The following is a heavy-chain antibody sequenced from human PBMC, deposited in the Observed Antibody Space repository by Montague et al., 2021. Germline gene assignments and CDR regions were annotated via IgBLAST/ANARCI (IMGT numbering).Heavy chain of an antibody. Sequence: SVKVSCKASGYTFIGNHIHWVRQAPGQGLEWMGGMNPNSGATKYAQKFQGRVTMTRDTSTSTAYMELSSLRSDDTAVYYCARIGRGHYYYYMDVWGKGTTVTVSS. V-gene: IGHV1-2*02. CDR2: MNPNSGAT. CDR1: GYTFIGNH. CDR3: ARIGRGHYYYYMDV. J-gene: IGHJ6*03. D-gene: IGHD3-10*01.